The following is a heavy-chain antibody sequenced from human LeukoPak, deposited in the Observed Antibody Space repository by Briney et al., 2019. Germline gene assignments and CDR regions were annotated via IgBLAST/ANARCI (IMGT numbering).Heavy chain of an antibody. D-gene: IGHD6-19*01. CDR3: AREYSSGRPRNWLDP. J-gene: IGHJ5*02. Sequence: SETLSLTCAVYGGSFSGYYWSWIRQPPGKGLEWIGEINPGGNTNYNPSLKSRVTISVDTSKNQFSLKLTSVTAADTAVYYCAREYSSGRPRNWLDPWGQGTLVTVSS. CDR2: INPGGNT. V-gene: IGHV4-34*01. CDR1: GGSFSGYY.